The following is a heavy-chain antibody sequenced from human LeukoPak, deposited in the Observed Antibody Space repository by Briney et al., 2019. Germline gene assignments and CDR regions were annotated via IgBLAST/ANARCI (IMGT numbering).Heavy chain of an antibody. J-gene: IGHJ3*02. CDR3: ARHFSGPKYLNI. CDR1: GASISTGGYY. Sequence: SETLSLTCTISGASISTGGYYWTWIRQPPGEGLEWIGYIYYTGSIDYNASLKSRLTISLETSKNRFSLKLTSVTATDTAVYYCARHFSGPKYLNIWGQGTVVTVSS. V-gene: IGHV4-30-4*08. D-gene: IGHD3-3*02. CDR2: IYYTGSI.